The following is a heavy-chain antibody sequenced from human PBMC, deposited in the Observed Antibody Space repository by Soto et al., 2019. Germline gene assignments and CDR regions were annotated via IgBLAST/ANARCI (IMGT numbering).Heavy chain of an antibody. D-gene: IGHD3-3*01. CDR3: ASTLRLLEWLENDY. Sequence: ASVKVSCKASGYTFTSYDINWVRQATGQGLEWMGWMNPNSGNTGYAQKFQGRVTMTRNTSISTAYIELSRLRSEDTAVYYCASTLRLLEWLENDYWGQGTLVTVSS. CDR1: GYTFTSYD. J-gene: IGHJ4*02. V-gene: IGHV1-8*01. CDR2: MNPNSGNT.